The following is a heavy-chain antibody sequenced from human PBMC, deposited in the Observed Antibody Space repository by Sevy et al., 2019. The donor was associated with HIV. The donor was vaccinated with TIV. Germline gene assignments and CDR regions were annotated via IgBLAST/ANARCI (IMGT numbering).Heavy chain of an antibody. CDR1: GFTFSDYG. Sequence: LSLTCAASGFTFSDYGMNWVRQAPGKGLEWVAVIWSDGSNKYYGDSVKGRFTISRDSSKNTLFLQMNSLRVDDTAVYYCAREERSGTTTSFDYWGQGALVTVSS. CDR3: AREERSGTTTSFDY. CDR2: IWSDGSNK. V-gene: IGHV3-33*01. D-gene: IGHD1-7*01. J-gene: IGHJ4*02.